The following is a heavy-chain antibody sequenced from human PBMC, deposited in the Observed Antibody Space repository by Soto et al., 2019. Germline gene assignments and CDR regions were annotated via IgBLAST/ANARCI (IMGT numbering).Heavy chain of an antibody. D-gene: IGHD3-10*02. J-gene: IGHJ4*02. CDR2: IPSSGGTI. Sequence: PGGSLRLSCAASGFAFSSYEMNLVRQAPGKGLEWISYIPSSGGTIYYADSVKGRFTISRDNAKNSLYLQMNSLRDEDTAIYYCARKLLFGEEYFDYWGQGTLVTVSS. CDR1: GFAFSSYE. CDR3: ARKLLFGEEYFDY. V-gene: IGHV3-48*03.